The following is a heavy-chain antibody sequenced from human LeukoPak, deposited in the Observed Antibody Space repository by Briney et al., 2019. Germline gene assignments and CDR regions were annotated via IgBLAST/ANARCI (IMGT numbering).Heavy chain of an antibody. CDR1: GVTLSSYA. CDR2: IYSGGST. Sequence: GGSLRLSCAASGVTLSSYAMSWARQAPGKGLEWVSVIYSGGSTYYADSVKGRFTISRDNSKNTLYLQMNSLRAEDTAVYYCARDPDYYYGMDVWGQGTTVTVSS. CDR3: ARDPDYYYGMDV. V-gene: IGHV3-53*01. J-gene: IGHJ6*02.